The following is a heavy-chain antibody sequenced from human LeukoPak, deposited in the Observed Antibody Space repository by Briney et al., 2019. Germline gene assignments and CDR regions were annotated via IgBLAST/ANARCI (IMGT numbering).Heavy chain of an antibody. CDR2: IKQDGSEK. J-gene: IGHJ6*03. Sequence: GGSLRLSCAASGFTFSSYWMSWVRQAPGKGLEWVANIKQDGSEKYYVDSVKGRFTISRDNAKNSLYLQMNSLRAEDTAVYYCARGTYYYYYYMDVWGKGTTVTVSS. V-gene: IGHV3-7*01. CDR1: GFTFSSYW. CDR3: ARGTYYYYYYMDV.